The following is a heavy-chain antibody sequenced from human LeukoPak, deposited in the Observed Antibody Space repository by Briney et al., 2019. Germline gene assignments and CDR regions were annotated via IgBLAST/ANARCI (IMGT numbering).Heavy chain of an antibody. CDR3: AREIGPIQLHLWGSAFDY. V-gene: IGHV1-46*01. CDR2: INPSGGSR. CDR1: GYTFSNYY. Sequence: ASVKVSCKASGYTFSNYYIHWVRQAHGQGLEWMGIINPSGGSRSYAQKFQGRLTVTRGTSTSTVYMELSSLRSEDTAVYYCAREIGPIQLHLWGSAFDYWGQGTLVTVSS. J-gene: IGHJ4*02. D-gene: IGHD5-18*01.